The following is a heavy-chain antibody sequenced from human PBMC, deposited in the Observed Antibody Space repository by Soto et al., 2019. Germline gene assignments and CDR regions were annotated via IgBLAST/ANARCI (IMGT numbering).Heavy chain of an antibody. J-gene: IGHJ1*01. D-gene: IGHD6-19*01. CDR2: MNPNSGNT. CDR3: ARGLLSLRSGSAEYFQH. CDR1: GYTFTSYD. V-gene: IGHV1-8*01. Sequence: EASVKVSCKASGYTFTSYDINWVGQATGQGLEWMGWMNPNSGNTGYAQKFQGRVTMTRNPSISTAYMELSSLRSEDTAVYYCARGLLSLRSGSAEYFQHWGQGTLVTVSS.